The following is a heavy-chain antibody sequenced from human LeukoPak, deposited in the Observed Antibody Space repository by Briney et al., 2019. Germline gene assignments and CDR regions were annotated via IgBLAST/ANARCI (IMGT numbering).Heavy chain of an antibody. Sequence: TSETLSLTCTVSGGSISSYYWNWIRQSPGKGLEWIGYISYSGSTNYNPSLKSRVTISLDTSKNQFSLKVRSVTAADTAVYYCARDYAFDIWGQGTMVTVSS. CDR2: ISYSGST. CDR1: GGSISSYY. J-gene: IGHJ3*02. CDR3: ARDYAFDI. V-gene: IGHV4-59*01.